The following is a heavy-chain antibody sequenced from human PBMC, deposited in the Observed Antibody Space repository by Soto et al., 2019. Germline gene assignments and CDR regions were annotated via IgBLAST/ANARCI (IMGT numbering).Heavy chain of an antibody. Sequence: ASVKVSCKASGGTFSSYAISWVRPAPGQGLEWMGGIIPIFGTANYAQKFQGRVTITADESTSTAYMELSSLRSEDTAVYYCARQGDGPILPFLEWSGYYYYGMDVCGQGTTVTVSS. CDR2: IIPIFGTA. V-gene: IGHV1-69*13. J-gene: IGHJ6*02. D-gene: IGHD3-3*01. CDR1: GGTFSSYA. CDR3: ARQGDGPILPFLEWSGYYYYGMDV.